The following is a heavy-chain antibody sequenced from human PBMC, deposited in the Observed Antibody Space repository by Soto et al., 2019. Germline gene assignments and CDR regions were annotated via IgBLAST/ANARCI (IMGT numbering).Heavy chain of an antibody. CDR2: IYYSGST. D-gene: IGHD2-15*01. J-gene: IGHJ5*02. CDR3: ARQDRVVVEGRWFDP. V-gene: IGHV4-59*08. Sequence: SETLSLTCTVSGGSISSYYWSWIRQPPGKGLEWIGYIYYSGSTNYNPSLKSRLTISVDKSKNQFSLNLTSVTAADTAVYYCARQDRVVVEGRWFDPWGQGTLVTVS. CDR1: GGSISSYY.